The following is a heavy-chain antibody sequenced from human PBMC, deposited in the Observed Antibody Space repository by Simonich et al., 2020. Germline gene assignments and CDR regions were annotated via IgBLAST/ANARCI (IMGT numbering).Heavy chain of an antibody. V-gene: IGHV1-2*02. J-gene: IGHJ3*02. CDR3: ARVRFEAFDI. Sequence: QVQLVQSGAEVKKPGASVKVSCKASGYTFTGYYMHWVRQAPGQGLEGRGWINPNRGGTNYAQKFKGRVTMTRDTSISTAYMELSRLRSDDTAVYYCARVRFEAFDIWGQGTMVTVSS. CDR2: INPNRGGT. CDR1: GYTFTGYY.